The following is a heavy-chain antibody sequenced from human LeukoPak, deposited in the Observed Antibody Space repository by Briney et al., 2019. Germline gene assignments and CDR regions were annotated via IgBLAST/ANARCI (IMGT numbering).Heavy chain of an antibody. V-gene: IGHV1-18*01. CDR1: GYTFTSYG. CDR2: ISAYNGNT. D-gene: IGHD6-13*01. CDR3: ASSYSSSWYAWGAFDI. J-gene: IGHJ3*02. Sequence: ASVKVPCKASGYTFTSYGISWVRQAPGQGLEWMGWISAYNGNTNYAQKLQGRVTMTTDTSTSTAYMELRSLRSDDTAVYYCASSYSSSWYAWGAFDIWGQGTMVTVSS.